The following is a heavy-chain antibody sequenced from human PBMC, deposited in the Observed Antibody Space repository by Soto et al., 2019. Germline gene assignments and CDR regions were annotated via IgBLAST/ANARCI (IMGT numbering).Heavy chain of an antibody. J-gene: IGHJ4*02. V-gene: IGHV4-59*01. D-gene: IGHD5-12*01. Sequence: PSETLSLTCTVSGGSISSCYWSWIRQPPGKGLEWIGYIYYSGSTNYNPSLKSRVTISVDTSKNQFSLKLSSVTAADTAVYYCARVGRGYSGYDITFFDYWGQGTLVTVSS. CDR3: ARVGRGYSGYDITFFDY. CDR1: GGSISSCY. CDR2: IYYSGST.